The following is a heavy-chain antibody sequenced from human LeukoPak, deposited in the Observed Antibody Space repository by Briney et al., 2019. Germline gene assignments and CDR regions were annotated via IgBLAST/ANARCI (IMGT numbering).Heavy chain of an antibody. CDR3: AKGTSPYYYGMDV. Sequence: GGSLRLSCATSGFTFSSYAMSWVRQAPRKRLEWVSAIRGSGGSTYYADSVKGRFTISRDNSKNTLYLQMNSLRAEDTAVYYCAKGTSPYYYGMDVWGQGTTVTVSS. J-gene: IGHJ6*02. CDR1: GFTFSSYA. D-gene: IGHD1-7*01. V-gene: IGHV3-23*01. CDR2: IRGSGGST.